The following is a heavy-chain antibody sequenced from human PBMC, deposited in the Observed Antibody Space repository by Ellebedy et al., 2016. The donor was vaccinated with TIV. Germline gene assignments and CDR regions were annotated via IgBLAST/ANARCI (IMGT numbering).Heavy chain of an antibody. V-gene: IGHV1-18*04. CDR3: ARDRRGSGNHYGMDV. J-gene: IGHJ6*02. D-gene: IGHD1-1*01. CDR1: GYTFTSYG. CDR2: ISAYNGNT. Sequence: AASVKVSCKASGYTFTSYGISWVRQAPGQGLEWMGWISAYNGNTNYAQKLQGRVTMTTDTSTSTAYMELRSLKSEDTAVYYCARDRRGSGNHYGMDVWGQGTTVTVSS.